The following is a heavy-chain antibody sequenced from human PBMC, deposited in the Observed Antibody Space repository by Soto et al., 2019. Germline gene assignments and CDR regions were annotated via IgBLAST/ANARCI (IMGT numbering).Heavy chain of an antibody. CDR1: GFTFSSYS. D-gene: IGHD3-3*01. Sequence: EVQLVESGGGLVQPGGSLRLSCAASGFTFSSYSMNWVRQAPGKGLEWVSYISSSSSTIYYADSVKGRFTISRDNAKNSLYLQMNSLRDEDTAVYYCAREDFWSRATTTQYGMDVWGQVTTVTVSS. V-gene: IGHV3-48*02. CDR2: ISSSSSTI. J-gene: IGHJ6*02. CDR3: AREDFWSRATTTQYGMDV.